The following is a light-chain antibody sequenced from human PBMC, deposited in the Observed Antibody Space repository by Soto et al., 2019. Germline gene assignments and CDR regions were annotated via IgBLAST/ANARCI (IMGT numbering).Light chain of an antibody. Sequence: IQLTQSPSFLSASVGDRVTITCRASRGVSSYLAWYQQKPGKAPNLLIYAASTLQSGVPSRFSGSGSGTEFTLTISSLQPEDFATYYCQQLNSYPLFTFGPGTKVDIK. CDR1: RGVSSY. CDR3: QQLNSYPLFT. V-gene: IGKV1-9*01. CDR2: AAS. J-gene: IGKJ3*01.